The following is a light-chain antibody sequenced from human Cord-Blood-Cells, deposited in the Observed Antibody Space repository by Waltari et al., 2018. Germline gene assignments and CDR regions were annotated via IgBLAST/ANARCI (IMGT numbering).Light chain of an antibody. CDR2: AAT. Sequence: DIQMTQSPSSLSASVGDRVTITCRASQSISSYLNWYQQKPGKAPKLLIYAATSLQSGVASGFSCSGSATGFTVTSSSLQPEDFATYYCRQSYSTPLTFVGVTMGEIK. CDR3: RQSYSTPLT. V-gene: IGKV1-39*01. CDR1: QSISSY. J-gene: IGKJ4*01.